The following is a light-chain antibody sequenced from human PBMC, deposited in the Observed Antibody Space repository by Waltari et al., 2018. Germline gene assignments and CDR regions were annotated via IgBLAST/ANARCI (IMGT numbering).Light chain of an antibody. Sequence: QSVLTQPPSVSAAPGQKVTISCSGSSSNIGNNYGSWYQQLPGTAPKLLIYDNNKRPSGIPDRFSGSKSGTSATLGITGLQTGDEADYYCGTWDTSLGAGVFGGGTQLTVL. CDR2: DNN. CDR3: GTWDTSLGAGV. J-gene: IGLJ7*01. CDR1: SSNIGNNY. V-gene: IGLV1-51*01.